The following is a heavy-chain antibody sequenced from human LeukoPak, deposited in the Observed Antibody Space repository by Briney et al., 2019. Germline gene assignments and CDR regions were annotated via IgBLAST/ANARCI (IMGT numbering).Heavy chain of an antibody. D-gene: IGHD3-16*01. CDR2: VNAGSGKT. J-gene: IGHJ3*01. CDR1: GYTFTNA. CDR3: AKEGVLGRRSFDV. V-gene: IGHV1-3*01. Sequence: ASVKVSCKASGYTFTNAIHWVRQAPGQRLAWMGWVNAGSGKTQYSQGFQDRATFTRDTFATTAYMELSSLRSEDTAVYYCAKEGVLGRRSFDVWGQGTMVTVSS.